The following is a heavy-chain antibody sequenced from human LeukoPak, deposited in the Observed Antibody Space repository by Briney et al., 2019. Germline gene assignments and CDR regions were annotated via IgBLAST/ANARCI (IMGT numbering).Heavy chain of an antibody. D-gene: IGHD4-11*01. CDR3: ARTVRDYNNYIYYYYMDI. V-gene: IGHV4-61*02. CDR1: GGSISSGSYY. CDR2: IYTSGST. Sequence: SQTLSLTCTVSGGSISSGSYYWSWIRQPAGRGLEWIGRIYTSGSTNYNPSLKSRVTISVDTSKNQFSLKLSSVTAADTAVYYCARTVRDYNNYIYYYYMDIWGKGTTVTVSS. J-gene: IGHJ6*03.